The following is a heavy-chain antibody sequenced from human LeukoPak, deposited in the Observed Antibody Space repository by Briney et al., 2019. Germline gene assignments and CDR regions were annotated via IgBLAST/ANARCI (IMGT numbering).Heavy chain of an antibody. CDR3: ARGRPSGDFFDY. CDR1: GDSIGRNSHY. J-gene: IGHJ4*02. Sequence: SETLSLTCTVSGDSIGRNSHYWCWIRQSAGQGLEWIGRLNPSGRIDYNPSLKSRLTMSLDPSENKFSLKLSSVTAADTALYYCARGRPSGDFFDYWGQGALVTVSS. CDR2: LNPSGRI. D-gene: IGHD4-17*01. V-gene: IGHV4-61*02.